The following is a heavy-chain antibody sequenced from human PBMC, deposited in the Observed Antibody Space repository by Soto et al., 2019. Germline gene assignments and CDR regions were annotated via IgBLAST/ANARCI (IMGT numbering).Heavy chain of an antibody. CDR2: INAGNGNT. D-gene: IGHD2-21*02. J-gene: IGHJ5*02. CDR1: GYTFTSYA. CDR3: ARGFRGGDAAWFDP. Sequence: GASVKVSCKASGYTFTSYAMHWVRQAPGQRLEWMGWINAGNGNTKYSQKFQGRVTITRDTSASTAYMELSSLRSEDTAVYYCARGFRGGDAAWFDPWGQGTLVPVSP. V-gene: IGHV1-3*01.